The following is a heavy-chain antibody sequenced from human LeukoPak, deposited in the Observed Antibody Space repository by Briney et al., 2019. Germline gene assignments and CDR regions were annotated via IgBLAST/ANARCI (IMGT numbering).Heavy chain of an antibody. J-gene: IGHJ4*02. Sequence: SETLSPTCTVSGGSISSYYWSWIRQPPGKGLEWIGYIYYSGSTNYNPSLKSRVTISVDTSKNQFSLKLSSVTAADTAVYYCARANRRLYFDYWGQGTLVTVSS. CDR3: ARANRRLYFDY. CDR1: GGSISSYY. CDR2: IYYSGST. D-gene: IGHD6-25*01. V-gene: IGHV4-59*01.